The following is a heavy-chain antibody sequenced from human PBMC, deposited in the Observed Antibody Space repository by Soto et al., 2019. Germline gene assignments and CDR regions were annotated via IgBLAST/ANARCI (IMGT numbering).Heavy chain of an antibody. CDR2: IYQSGST. CDR3: ARENDCSTTTCYSSGWFDP. J-gene: IGHJ5*02. CDR1: GYSISSAYY. D-gene: IGHD2-2*01. V-gene: IGHV4-38-2*02. Sequence: PSETLCLTCAFSGYSISSAYYWGCIRQPPVKGLEWIGSIYQSGSTYYNPSLKSRVTISMDTSKNQFSLKLNSVTAADTAVYYCARENDCSTTTCYSSGWFDPWGQGTMVTVSS.